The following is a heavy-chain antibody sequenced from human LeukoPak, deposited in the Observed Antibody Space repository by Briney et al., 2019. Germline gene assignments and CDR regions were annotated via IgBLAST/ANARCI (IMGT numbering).Heavy chain of an antibody. J-gene: IGHJ1*01. CDR2: ITSSSSYI. CDR1: GFTFSSYG. Sequence: PGGSLRLSCAASGFTFSSYGMNWVRQAPGKGLEWVSSITSSSSYIYYADSVKGRFTISRDNSKNTLYLQMNSLRAEDTAVYYCAKAYDYVWGSYPSGYFQHWGQGTLVTVSS. V-gene: IGHV3-21*04. CDR3: AKAYDYVWGSYPSGYFQH. D-gene: IGHD3-16*02.